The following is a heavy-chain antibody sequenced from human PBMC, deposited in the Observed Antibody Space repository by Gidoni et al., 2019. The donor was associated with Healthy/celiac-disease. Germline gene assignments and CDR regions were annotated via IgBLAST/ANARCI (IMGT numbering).Heavy chain of an antibody. D-gene: IGHD5-18*01. J-gene: IGHJ4*02. CDR2: IIPIVGTA. Sequence: QVQLVQSGAEVKKTGSSVKVSCKASGGTFSSYAISWVRQAPGQGLEWMGGIIPIVGTANYAQKFQGRVTITADDSTSTAYMELSSLRSEDTAVYYCARDGTAMAPMPFDYWGQGTLVTVSS. V-gene: IGHV1-69*01. CDR1: GGTFSSYA. CDR3: ARDGTAMAPMPFDY.